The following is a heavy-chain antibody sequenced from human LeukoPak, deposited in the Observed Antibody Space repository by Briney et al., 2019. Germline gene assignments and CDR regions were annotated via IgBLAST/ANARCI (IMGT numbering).Heavy chain of an antibody. V-gene: IGHV1-18*01. CDR2: ISAYNGNT. CDR1: GYTFTSCG. D-gene: IGHD3-22*01. J-gene: IGHJ3*02. Sequence: ASVKVSCKASGYTFTSCGISWVRQAPGQGLEWMGWISAYNGNTNYAQKLQGRVTMTTDTSTSTAYMELRSLRSDDTAVYYCARPYDSIDAFDIWGQGTMVTVSS. CDR3: ARPYDSIDAFDI.